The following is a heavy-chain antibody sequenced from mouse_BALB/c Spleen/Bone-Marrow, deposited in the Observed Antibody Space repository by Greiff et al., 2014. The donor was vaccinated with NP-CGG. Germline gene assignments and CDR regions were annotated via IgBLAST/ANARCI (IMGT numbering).Heavy chain of an antibody. CDR1: GFSLTGYG. Sequence: VKVEESGPGLVSPSQSLSITCTVSGFSLTGYGVNWVRQPPGKGLEWLGMIWGDGGTDYNSASKSRLSISKDNSKSQVFLKMNRLQTDDAARYYCARDDFDVWGAGTTVTVSS. V-gene: IGHV2-6-7*01. CDR3: ARDDFDV. CDR2: IWGDGGT. J-gene: IGHJ1*01.